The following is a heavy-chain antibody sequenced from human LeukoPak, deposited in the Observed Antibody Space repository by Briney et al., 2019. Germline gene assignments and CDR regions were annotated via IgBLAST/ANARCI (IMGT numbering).Heavy chain of an antibody. V-gene: IGHV3-21*04. D-gene: IGHD2-15*01. CDR3: ARDRGSGAFDI. CDR2: ISSSSSHI. J-gene: IGHJ3*02. CDR1: GFTFSSYW. Sequence: GGSLRLSCAASGFTFSSYWMSWVRQAPGKGLEWVSSISSSSSHIYYADSVKGRFTVSRDNANNSLSLQMNSLRAEDTAVYYCARDRGSGAFDIWGQGTKVSVSS.